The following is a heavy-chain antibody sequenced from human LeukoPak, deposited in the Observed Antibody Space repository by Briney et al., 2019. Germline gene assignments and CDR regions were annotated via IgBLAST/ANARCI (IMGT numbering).Heavy chain of an antibody. CDR2: IIPILGIA. D-gene: IGHD3-22*01. J-gene: IGHJ6*02. CDR3: ARGDYYDSSGYYAGLQANYYYGMDV. V-gene: IGHV1-69*02. CDR1: GYTLTELS. Sequence: ASVKVSCKVSGYTLTELSMHWVRQAPGQGLEWMGRIIPILGIANYAQKFQGRVTITADKSTSTAYMELSSLRSEDTAVYYCARGDYYDSSGYYAGLQANYYYGMDVWGQGTTVTVSS.